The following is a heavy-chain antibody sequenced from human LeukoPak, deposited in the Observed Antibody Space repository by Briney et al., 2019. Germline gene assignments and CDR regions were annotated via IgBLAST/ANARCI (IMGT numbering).Heavy chain of an antibody. V-gene: IGHV3-49*05. CDR3: TREKLRDIVVVPAPYWFDP. J-gene: IGHJ5*02. D-gene: IGHD2-2*01. CDR1: GFTFGDYA. Sequence: KPGRSLRLSCTASGFTFGDYAMRWFRQAPGKGLEWVGFIRSKAYGGTTEYAASVKGRFTISRDDSKSIAYLQMNSLKTEDTAVYYCTREKLRDIVVVPAPYWFDPWGQGTLVTVSS. CDR2: IRSKAYGGTT.